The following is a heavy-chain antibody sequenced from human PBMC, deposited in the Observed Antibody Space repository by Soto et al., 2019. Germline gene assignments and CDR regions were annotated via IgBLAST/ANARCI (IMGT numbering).Heavy chain of an antibody. V-gene: IGHV1-2*02. Sequence: QVQLVQSGAAVKKPGASVKVSCKASGYSFSDHYIHWVRQAPGQGLEWMGWINPDSGGSNNAQKVEDRVIMTSDTSINTVYMEMSGLRSDDIAVYYCARNGGGSGNYYSIDLWGPGTLVTVS. CDR2: INPDSGGS. J-gene: IGHJ5*02. CDR1: GYSFSDHY. D-gene: IGHD3-22*01. CDR3: ARNGGGSGNYYSIDL.